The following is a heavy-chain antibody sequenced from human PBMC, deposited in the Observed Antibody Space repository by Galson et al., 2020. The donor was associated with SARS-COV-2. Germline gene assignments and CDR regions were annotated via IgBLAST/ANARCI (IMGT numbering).Heavy chain of an antibody. D-gene: IGHD4-17*01. V-gene: IGHV4-59*01. CDR2: ISYSGNT. CDR1: DGPISSYY. CDR3: ARDPAPLYGDNFYYAMDV. Sequence: SQTLSLTFTVSDGPISSYYWNWIRQPPGKGLEWIGYISYSGNTNYNPSLKSRVTMSVDLSKNQFSLNLSSVTAADTAVYFCARDPAPLYGDNFYYAMDVWGQGTTVTVSS. J-gene: IGHJ6*02.